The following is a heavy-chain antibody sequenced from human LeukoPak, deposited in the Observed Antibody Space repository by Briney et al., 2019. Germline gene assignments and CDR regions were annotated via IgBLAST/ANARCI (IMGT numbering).Heavy chain of an antibody. CDR3: AKDTDYDILTGYYGPNYFDY. CDR1: AFTFSSYA. D-gene: IGHD3-9*01. V-gene: IGHV3-23*01. Sequence: GGSLRLSCAASAFTFSSYAMNWVRQAPGKGLEWVSTISGHGAKTKYADSVKGRFTISRDSSKNTVYLQMNSLRREDTAVYYCAKDTDYDILTGYYGPNYFDYWGQGTLVTVSS. J-gene: IGHJ4*02. CDR2: ISGHGAKT.